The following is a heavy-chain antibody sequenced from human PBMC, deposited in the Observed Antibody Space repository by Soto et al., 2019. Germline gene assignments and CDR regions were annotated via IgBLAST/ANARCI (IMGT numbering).Heavy chain of an antibody. V-gene: IGHV4-30-2*01. CDR3: ARGRGPYCISTSCYSNWFDP. CDR2: IYHSGST. J-gene: IGHJ5*02. CDR1: GGSISSGGYS. Sequence: SETLSLTCAVSGGSISSGGYSWSWIRQPPGKGLEWIGYIYHSGSTYYNPSLKSRVTISVDRSKNQFSLKLSSVTAADTAVYYFARGRGPYCISTSCYSNWFDPWGQGTLVTVSS. D-gene: IGHD2-2*01.